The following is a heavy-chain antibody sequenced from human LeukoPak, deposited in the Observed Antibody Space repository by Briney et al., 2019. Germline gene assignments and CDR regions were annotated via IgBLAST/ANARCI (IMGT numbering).Heavy chain of an antibody. CDR3: TREGEYFDY. Sequence: GGSLRLSCIASGFTFGDYAMSWVRQAPGKGLEWLGSIRSKAYGETTEYAASVKARFTISREDSKSIAYLQMNSLKIEDTAVYYCTREGEYFDYWGQGTLVTVSS. CDR2: IRSKAYGETT. J-gene: IGHJ4*02. V-gene: IGHV3-49*04. CDR1: GFTFGDYA.